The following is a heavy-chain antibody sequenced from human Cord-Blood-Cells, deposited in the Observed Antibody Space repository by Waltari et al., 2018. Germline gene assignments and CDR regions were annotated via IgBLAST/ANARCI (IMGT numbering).Heavy chain of an antibody. J-gene: IGHJ3*02. CDR2: IYYSGST. CDR3: ARHRGDFWSGYYDAFDI. V-gene: IGHV4-39*01. CDR1: GGSISSSSYY. D-gene: IGHD3-3*01. Sequence: QLQLQESGPGLVKPSEPLSLTCTVSGGSISSSSYYWGWIRQPPAKGLEWIGSIYYSGSTYYNPSLKSRVTISVDTSKNQFSLKLSSVTAADTAVYYCARHRGDFWSGYYDAFDIWGQGTMVTVSS.